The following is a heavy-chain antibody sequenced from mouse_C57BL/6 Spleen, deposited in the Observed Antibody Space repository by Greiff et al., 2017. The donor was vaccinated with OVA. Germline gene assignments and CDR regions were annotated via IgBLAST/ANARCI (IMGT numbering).Heavy chain of an antibody. J-gene: IGHJ2*01. V-gene: IGHV1-58*01. CDR1: GYTFTSYG. CDR2: IYIGNGYT. Sequence: VHVKQSGAELVRPGSSVKMSCKTSGYTFTSYGINWVKQRPGQGLEWIGYIYIGNGYTAYNEKFKGKATLTSDTSSSTAYMQLSSLTSEDSAIYFCARDYDYDGRYCDYWGQGTTLTVSS. D-gene: IGHD2-4*01. CDR3: ARDYDYDGRYCDY.